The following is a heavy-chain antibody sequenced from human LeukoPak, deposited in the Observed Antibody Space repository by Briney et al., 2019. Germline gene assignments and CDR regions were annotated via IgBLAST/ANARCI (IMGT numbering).Heavy chain of an antibody. V-gene: IGHV3-9*01. CDR1: GFTFDDYG. CDR3: ARDAYDDSSES. Sequence: PGRSLRLSCAASGFTFDDYGMHWVRQAPGKGLEWVSHISWNSGDIDYADSVKGRFTISRDNAKNSLYLQMHSLRAEDTALYYCARDAYDDSSESWGQGTLVTVSS. D-gene: IGHD3-3*01. J-gene: IGHJ5*02. CDR2: ISWNSGDI.